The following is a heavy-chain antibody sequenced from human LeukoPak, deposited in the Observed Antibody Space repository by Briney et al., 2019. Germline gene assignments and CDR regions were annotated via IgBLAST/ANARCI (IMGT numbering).Heavy chain of an antibody. CDR2: IYYSGST. D-gene: IGHD3-10*01. CDR1: GGSISRHY. V-gene: IGHV4-59*08. J-gene: IGHJ6*02. Sequence: SETLSLTCTVSGGSISRHYWSWIRQPPGKGLEWIGYIYYSGSTNYNPSLKSRVTISVGTSKNQFSLKLSSVTAADTAVYYCARPLFPGAAYGMDVWGQGTTVTVSS. CDR3: ARPLFPGAAYGMDV.